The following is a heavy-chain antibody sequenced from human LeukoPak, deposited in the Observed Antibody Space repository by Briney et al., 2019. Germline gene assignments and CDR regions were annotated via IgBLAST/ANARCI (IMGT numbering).Heavy chain of an antibody. V-gene: IGHV1-69*01. CDR2: IIPILGTA. D-gene: IGHD3-22*01. CDR1: GGTFSSYA. CDR3: ARAESSGYYYSDLGY. J-gene: IGHJ4*02. Sequence: GSSVKVSCKASGGTFSSYAISWVRQAPGQGLEWMGGIIPILGTANYAQKFQGRVTITADESTSTAYMELSSLRSEDTAVYYCARAESSGYYYSDLGYWGQGTLVTVSS.